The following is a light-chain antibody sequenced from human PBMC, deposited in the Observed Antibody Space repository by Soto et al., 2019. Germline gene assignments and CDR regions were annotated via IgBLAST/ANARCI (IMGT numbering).Light chain of an antibody. CDR2: GAS. CDR3: RQYGRSLGLA. Sequence: EIVLTQSPGTLSLSPGERATLSCRASQSVSSNFLAWYQEKPGQAPRLLIYGASSRATGVPDRFSGSGSGTDFSLIISRVEPEDSVVFYFRQYGRSLGLAFGGGTNVEIK. CDR1: QSVSSNF. V-gene: IGKV3-20*01. J-gene: IGKJ4*01.